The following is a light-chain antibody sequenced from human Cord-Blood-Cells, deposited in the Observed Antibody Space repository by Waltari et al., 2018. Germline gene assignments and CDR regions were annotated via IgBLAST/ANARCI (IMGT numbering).Light chain of an antibody. Sequence: IVLTHSPGTLSLTTGERATLSCRASQSVSSSYLAWYQQKPGQAPRLLIYGASSWATGIPDRFSGSGSGTDFTLTISRLEPEDFAVYYCQQYGSSPSTFGHGTKVEIK. J-gene: IGKJ3*01. V-gene: IGKV3-20*01. CDR2: GAS. CDR1: QSVSSSY. CDR3: QQYGSSPST.